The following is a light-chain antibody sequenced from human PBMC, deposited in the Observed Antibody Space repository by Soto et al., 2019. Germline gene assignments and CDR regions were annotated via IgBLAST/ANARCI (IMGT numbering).Light chain of an antibody. V-gene: IGLV2-14*01. Sequence: QSVLTQPASMSGSPGQSITISCTGTSSDVGDYNYVSWYQQHPGKAPKLVIYEVSNRPSGISNRFTGSKSGNTASLTISGLQADDEADYYCSSYTSSSTLVFGTGTKLTVL. CDR3: SSYTSSSTLV. CDR2: EVS. CDR1: SSDVGDYNY. J-gene: IGLJ1*01.